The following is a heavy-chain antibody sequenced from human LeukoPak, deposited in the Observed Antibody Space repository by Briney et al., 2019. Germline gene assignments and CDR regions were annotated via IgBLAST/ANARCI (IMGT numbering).Heavy chain of an antibody. D-gene: IGHD3-16*01. CDR2: ISSSSSTI. Sequence: GGSLRLSCAASGFIFSSYSMNWVRQAPGKGLEWVSYISSSSSTIYYADSVKGRFTISRDNSKNTQSLQMNSLRAEDTAVYYCAKDDDWGRYKHWGQGTLVTVSS. CDR3: AKDDDWGRYKH. V-gene: IGHV3-48*01. J-gene: IGHJ1*01. CDR1: GFIFSSYS.